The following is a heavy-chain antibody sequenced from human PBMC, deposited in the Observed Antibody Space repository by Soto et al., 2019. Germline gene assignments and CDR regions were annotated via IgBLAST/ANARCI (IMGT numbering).Heavy chain of an antibody. CDR3: VRDKRTISGIFPGY. D-gene: IGHD1-1*01. CDR1: GFDVTTNC. J-gene: IGHJ4*02. CDR2: VCTGGAT. V-gene: IGHV3-53*01. Sequence: GGSLRLSCVGAGFDVTTNCMRWVRQAPGKGLECVSIVCTGGATHYADSVKGRFTISRDSSKNTVHLQMNNVRAEDTAVYYCVRDKRTISGIFPGYWGQGTQVTVSS.